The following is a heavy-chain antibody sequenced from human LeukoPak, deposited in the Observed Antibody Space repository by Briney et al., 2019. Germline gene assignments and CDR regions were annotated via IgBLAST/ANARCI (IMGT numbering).Heavy chain of an antibody. Sequence: GASVKVSCKASGYTFTGYYMHWVRQAPGQGLEWMGWINPNSGGTNYAQKFQGRVTMTRDTSISTAYMELSRLRSDDTAVYYCATYHGGYCSSTSCVDVWGKGTTVTVSS. CDR3: ATYHGGYCSSTSCVDV. CDR1: GYTFTGYY. J-gene: IGHJ6*04. D-gene: IGHD2-2*01. V-gene: IGHV1-2*02. CDR2: INPNSGGT.